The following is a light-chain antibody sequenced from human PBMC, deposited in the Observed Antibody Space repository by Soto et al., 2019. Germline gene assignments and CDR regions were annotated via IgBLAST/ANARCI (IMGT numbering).Light chain of an antibody. CDR1: SSDVGGYNY. V-gene: IGLV2-14*01. J-gene: IGLJ2*01. CDR2: DVS. CDR3: SSYTSSISPVV. Sequence: QSALTQPASVSGSPGQSITISCTGTSSDVGGYNYVSWYQQHPGKAPKLMIYDVSKRPSGVSNRFSGSKSGNTASLTISGLQAEDEADYYCSSYTSSISPVVFGGGTKRTVL.